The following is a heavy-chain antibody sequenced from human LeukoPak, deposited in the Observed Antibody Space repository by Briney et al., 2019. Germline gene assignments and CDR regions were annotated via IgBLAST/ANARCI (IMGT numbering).Heavy chain of an antibody. J-gene: IGHJ4*02. CDR2: IYYSGST. CDR3: ARLIEEEYCSSTSCYLPDY. Sequence: SETLSLTCTVSGGSISSSSYYWGWIRQPPGKGLEWIGSIYYSGSTYYNPSLKSRVTISVDTSKNQFSLKLSSVTAADTAVYYCARLIEEEYCSSTSCYLPDYWGQGTLVNVSS. CDR1: GGSISSSSYY. D-gene: IGHD2-2*01. V-gene: IGHV4-39*01.